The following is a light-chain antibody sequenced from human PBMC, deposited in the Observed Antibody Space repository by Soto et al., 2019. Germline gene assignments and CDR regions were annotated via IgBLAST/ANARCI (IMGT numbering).Light chain of an antibody. Sequence: IILTQAPGTLSLAPGEGATLSCEASQTVISTHLAWYQQKPGQAPRRLIYATSNRATGIPDRLSGSGSGRDFTITIDRLEHEDFAVYYCQQYDSSSVTFSHGTRLEIK. J-gene: IGKJ5*01. CDR3: QQYDSSSVT. V-gene: IGKV3-20*01. CDR1: QTVISTH. CDR2: ATS.